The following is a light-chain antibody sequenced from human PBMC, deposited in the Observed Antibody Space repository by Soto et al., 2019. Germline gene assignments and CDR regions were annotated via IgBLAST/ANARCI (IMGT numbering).Light chain of an antibody. CDR2: DVS. CDR1: SSDVGGYNY. V-gene: IGLV2-14*01. J-gene: IGLJ2*01. Sequence: QSALTQPASVSGSPGQSITISCTGTSSDVGGYNYVSWYQQHPGKAPKLMIYDVSNRPSGVSNRFSGSKSGNTASQTISGLQAEDEAHYYCSSYTSSSPVVFGGGTKLTVL. CDR3: SSYTSSSPVV.